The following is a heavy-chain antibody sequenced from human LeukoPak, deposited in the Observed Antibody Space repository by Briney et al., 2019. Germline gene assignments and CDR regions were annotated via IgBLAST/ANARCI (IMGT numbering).Heavy chain of an antibody. CDR3: ARFDWLQNYFDY. J-gene: IGHJ4*02. V-gene: IGHV3-7*01. Sequence: PGGSLRLSCAASGFMFSDYWMSWVRQAPGKGLEWVANIKQDGSEKYYVDSVKGRFTISRDNAKNSLYLQMNSLRAEDTAVYYCARFDWLQNYFDYWGQGTLVTVSS. CDR1: GFMFSDYW. D-gene: IGHD3-9*01. CDR2: IKQDGSEK.